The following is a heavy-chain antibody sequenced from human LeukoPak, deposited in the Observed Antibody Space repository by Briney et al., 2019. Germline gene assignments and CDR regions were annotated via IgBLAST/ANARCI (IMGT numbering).Heavy chain of an antibody. V-gene: IGHV1-2*02. Sequence: ASVKVSCKASGCTFTGYYMHWVRQAPGRGLEWMGWINPNSGGTNCAQKFQGRVTMTRDTSISTAYMELSRLRSDDTAVYYCARTIFGVVMRYYFDYWGQGTLVTVSS. CDR2: INPNSGGT. CDR3: ARTIFGVVMRYYFDY. D-gene: IGHD3-3*01. J-gene: IGHJ4*02. CDR1: GCTFTGYY.